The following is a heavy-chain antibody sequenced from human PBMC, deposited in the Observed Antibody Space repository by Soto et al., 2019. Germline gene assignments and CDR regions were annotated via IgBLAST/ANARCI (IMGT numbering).Heavy chain of an antibody. V-gene: IGHV3-23*01. CDR1: GFTFSYYA. CDR3: AKDYTSGWFYFDY. Sequence: VQLLESGGGLVQPGGSLRLSCTASGFTFSYYAMSWVRQAPGKGLEWVSAISGSGDSTYYADSVKGRFTISRDNSKNTLYLQMNSLRAEDTAVYYCAKDYTSGWFYFDYWGRGALVTVSS. J-gene: IGHJ4*02. D-gene: IGHD6-19*01. CDR2: ISGSGDST.